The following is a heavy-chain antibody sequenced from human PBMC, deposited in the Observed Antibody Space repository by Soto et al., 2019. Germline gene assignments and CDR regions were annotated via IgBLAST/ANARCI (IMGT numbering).Heavy chain of an antibody. J-gene: IGHJ6*03. D-gene: IGHD2-2*01. CDR3: AREVPAAMGGVPYYYMDV. CDR2: IYYSGST. Sequence: QVQLQESCPGLVRPSQTLSLTCAVSGGSLSSGNFYWNWIRQHPGKGLEWIGYIYYSGSTYYNPSLNSRVTISVDTSNNQFSLKLGSVTAADTAVYYCAREVPAAMGGVPYYYMDVWGKGTTVTVSS. V-gene: IGHV4-31*11. CDR1: GGSLSSGNFY.